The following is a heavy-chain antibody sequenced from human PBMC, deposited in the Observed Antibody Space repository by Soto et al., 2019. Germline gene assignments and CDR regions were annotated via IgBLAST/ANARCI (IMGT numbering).Heavy chain of an antibody. CDR1: GYTFTTYG. CDR2: ISAYNGNT. Sequence: ASVRVSCKPSGYTFTTYGLSWVRPAPGQGLEWMGWISAYNGNTYYGRIHRGRVTMTTDTSTSTAYMELRSLRSDDTAVYYCASDRHSGTIDYWGQGTLVTVSS. CDR3: ASDRHSGTIDY. J-gene: IGHJ4*02. V-gene: IGHV1-18*04. D-gene: IGHD3-10*01.